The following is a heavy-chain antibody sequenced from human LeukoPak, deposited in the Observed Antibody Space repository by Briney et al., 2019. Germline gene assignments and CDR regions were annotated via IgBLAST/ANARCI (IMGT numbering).Heavy chain of an antibody. D-gene: IGHD5-24*01. CDR1: RFTFDDYA. V-gene: IGHV3-9*01. CDR2: ISWDSGSI. CDR3: AKGTIMGTPKYYFYN. J-gene: IGHJ4*02. Sequence: GRSLRLSCAASRFTFDDYAMHWVRQAPGKGLEWVSGISWDSGSIGYADSMEGRFTISRDNAKNSLYLQMNSLRAEDTALYYCAKGTIMGTPKYYFYNWGQGTLVTVSS.